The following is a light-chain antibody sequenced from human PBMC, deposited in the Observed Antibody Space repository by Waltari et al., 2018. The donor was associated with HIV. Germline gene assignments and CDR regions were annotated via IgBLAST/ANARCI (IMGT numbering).Light chain of an antibody. CDR1: DDRL. Sequence: SYELTQPPSVSVSPGQTASITCSGLDDRLGAWYQVKPGQAPSMIIFRDGQRPSWIPARFSGSRSGARLTLTITGVQDDDEAEYVCQSTFSTGTTIFGAGTFLTVL. V-gene: IGLV3-25*03. J-gene: IGLJ2*01. CDR2: RDG. CDR3: QSTFSTGTTI.